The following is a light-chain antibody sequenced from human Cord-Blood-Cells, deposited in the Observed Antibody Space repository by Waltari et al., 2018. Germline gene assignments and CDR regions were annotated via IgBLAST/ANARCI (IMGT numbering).Light chain of an antibody. Sequence: SYELTQPPSVSVSPGQTASITCSGDKLGEKYACWYQQKPGQSPVLVIYQDSKRPSGIPERFSGSNSGNTATVTNGGSQAMDEDDYYCQAWDSSTAVFGGGTKLTVL. CDR1: KLGEKY. CDR2: QDS. CDR3: QAWDSSTAV. J-gene: IGLJ3*02. V-gene: IGLV3-1*01.